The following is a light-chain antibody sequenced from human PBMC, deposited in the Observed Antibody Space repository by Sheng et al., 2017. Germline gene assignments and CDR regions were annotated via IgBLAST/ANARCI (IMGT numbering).Light chain of an antibody. Sequence: EIVMTQSPATLSVSPGERATLSCRASQSVSFNLAWYQQRPGQVPRLLIYGASTRVTGIPARFSGSGSGTEFTLIITSLQSEDSAVYYCQQYNNWPPYSFGQGTKLEIK. V-gene: IGKV3-15*01. CDR1: QSVSFN. J-gene: IGKJ2*03. CDR2: GAS. CDR3: QQYNNWPPYS.